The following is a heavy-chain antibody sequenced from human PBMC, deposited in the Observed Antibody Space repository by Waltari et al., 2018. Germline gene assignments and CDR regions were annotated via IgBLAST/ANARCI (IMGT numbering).Heavy chain of an antibody. CDR1: GFLFSSYA. V-gene: IGHV3-23*01. D-gene: IGHD6-19*01. CDR2: ISGSGGST. J-gene: IGHJ6*02. Sequence: EVQLLESGGGLVQPGGSLRLSCAASGFLFSSYAMNVVRQAPGKGLGWVSAISGSGGSTYYADSVKGRFTISRDNSKNTLYLQMNSLRAEDTAVYYCAKFMGYSSGWYLPYYYGMDVWGQGTTVTVSS. CDR3: AKFMGYSSGWYLPYYYGMDV.